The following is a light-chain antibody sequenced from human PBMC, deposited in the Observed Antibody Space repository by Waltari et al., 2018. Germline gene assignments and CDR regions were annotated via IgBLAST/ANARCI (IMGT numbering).Light chain of an antibody. CDR1: SSNIGAGSA. V-gene: IGLV1-40*01. J-gene: IGLJ2*01. Sequence: QSVLTQPPSVSGAPGQRVTISCTGSSSNIGAGSAVQRYQQLPGTAPKLLIYVNTNRPSGVPDRFSASRSGTSASLAITGLQADDEADYYCQSFDSTLRNSLFGGGTKLTVL. CDR3: QSFDSTLRNSL. CDR2: VNT.